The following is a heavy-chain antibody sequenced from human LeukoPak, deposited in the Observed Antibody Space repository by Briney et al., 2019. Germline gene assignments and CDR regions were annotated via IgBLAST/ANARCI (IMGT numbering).Heavy chain of an antibody. CDR2: IYPGDSDT. CDR3: ARASSSFRAHKD. D-gene: IGHD6-13*01. J-gene: IGHJ4*02. CDR1: GYSFTNYW. V-gene: IGHV5-51*01. Sequence: GESLKISCKASGYSFTNYWIAWVRQMPGKGLEWMGIIYPGDSDTRYSPSFQGQVTISADKSISTAYLQWSSLKASDTAMYYCARASSSFRAHKDWGQGTLVTVSS.